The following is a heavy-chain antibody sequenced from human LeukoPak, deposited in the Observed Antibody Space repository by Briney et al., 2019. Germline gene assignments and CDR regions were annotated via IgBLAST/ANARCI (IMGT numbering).Heavy chain of an antibody. CDR3: ARVPLRFLEPFDY. J-gene: IGHJ4*02. D-gene: IGHD3-3*01. Sequence: PSETLSLTCAVYGGSFIGYYWGWIRQPPGKGLEWIGEINHSGGANYNPSPKSRVTISADTSKSQFSLKLGSVTAADTAVYYCARVPLRFLEPFDYWGQGTLVTVSS. V-gene: IGHV4-34*01. CDR2: INHSGGA. CDR1: GGSFIGYY.